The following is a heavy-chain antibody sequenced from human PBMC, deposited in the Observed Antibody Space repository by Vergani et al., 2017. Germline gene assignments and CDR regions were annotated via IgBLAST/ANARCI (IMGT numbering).Heavy chain of an antibody. CDR1: GGTFSSYA. J-gene: IGHJ6*02. D-gene: IGHD2-15*01. Sequence: QVQLVQSGAEVKKPGSSVKVSCKASGGTFSSYAISWVRQAPGQGLEWMGRIIPIFGTANYAQKFQGRVTITADESTSTAYMELNSLRAEDTAVYYCAKDFVVVAATQYYYGMDVWGQGTTVTVSS. CDR3: AKDFVVVAATQYYYGMDV. CDR2: IIPIFGTA. V-gene: IGHV1-69*13.